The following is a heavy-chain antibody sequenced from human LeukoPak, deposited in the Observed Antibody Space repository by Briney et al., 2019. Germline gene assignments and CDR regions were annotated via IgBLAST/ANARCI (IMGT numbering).Heavy chain of an antibody. CDR1: GFTFSSYA. CDR3: ARGLFANYYYMDV. CDR2: ISGSGGST. V-gene: IGHV3-23*01. D-gene: IGHD3-10*02. J-gene: IGHJ6*03. Sequence: GGSLRLSCAASGFTFSSYAMSWVRQAPGKGLEWVSGISGSGGSTFYGDPVKGRCTISRDNSKNTLYLQMNSLRAEDTAVYYCARGLFANYYYMDVWGKGTTVTVSS.